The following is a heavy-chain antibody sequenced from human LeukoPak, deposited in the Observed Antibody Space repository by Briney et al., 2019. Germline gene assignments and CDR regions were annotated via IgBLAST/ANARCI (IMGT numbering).Heavy chain of an antibody. V-gene: IGHV3-23*01. CDR2: ISATGGAT. CDR3: AKGRYSSSSGVGYYYFDMDV. Sequence: GGSLRLSCAASGFTFRSYAMSWVRQVPGKGLDWVSAISATGGATYYADSVRGRFTISRDNSKNTLYLHMNTLRAEDTAVYYCAKGRYSSSSGVGYYYFDMDVWGQGTTVTVSS. CDR1: GFTFRSYA. J-gene: IGHJ6*02. D-gene: IGHD6-6*01.